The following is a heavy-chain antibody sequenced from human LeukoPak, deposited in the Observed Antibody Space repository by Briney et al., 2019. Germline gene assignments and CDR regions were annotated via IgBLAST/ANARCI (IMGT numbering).Heavy chain of an antibody. CDR3: ARDADGYNGYYYYYYMGV. J-gene: IGHJ6*03. V-gene: IGHV4-61*02. CDR2: IYTSGST. Sequence: PSQTLSLTCTVSGGSISSGSYYCNWIRQPAGKGLEWIGRIYTSGSTNYKPSLKSRVTIPADTSKNQFSLKLSSLTAADTAVYYCARDADGYNGYYYYYYMGVWGKGTTVTVSS. CDR1: GGSISSGSYY. D-gene: IGHD5-24*01.